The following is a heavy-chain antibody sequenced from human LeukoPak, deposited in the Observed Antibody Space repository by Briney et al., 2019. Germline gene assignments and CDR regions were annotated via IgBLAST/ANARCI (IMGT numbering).Heavy chain of an antibody. CDR2: ISSSSSYI. CDR1: GFTFSSYS. D-gene: IGHD2-2*01. V-gene: IGHV3-21*01. CDR3: ATYCSSTSCYHTDY. J-gene: IGHJ4*02. Sequence: SGGSLRLSCAGSGFTFSSYSMNWVRQAPGKGLEWVSSISSSSSYIYYADSVKGRFTISRDNAKNSLYLQMNSLRAEDTAVYYCATYCSSTSCYHTDYWGQGTLVTVSS.